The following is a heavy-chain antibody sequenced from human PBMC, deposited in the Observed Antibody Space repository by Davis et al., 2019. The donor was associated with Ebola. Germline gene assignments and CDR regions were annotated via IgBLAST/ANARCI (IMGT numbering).Heavy chain of an antibody. J-gene: IGHJ6*02. CDR1: GGSISYYY. CDR3: ARDNYGFGWNSYYGLDV. CDR2: ISYSGST. Sequence: SETLSLTRTVSGGSISYYYWSWIRQPPGKGLEWIGYISYSGSTNYNPSLKSRVTMSVDTSKKQFSLKLSSVTAADTTVYYCARDNYGFGWNSYYGLDVWGQGTTVTVSS. V-gene: IGHV4-59*01. D-gene: IGHD3-10*01.